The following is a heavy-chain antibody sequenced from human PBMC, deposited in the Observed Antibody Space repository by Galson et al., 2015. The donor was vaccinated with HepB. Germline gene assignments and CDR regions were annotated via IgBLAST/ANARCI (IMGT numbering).Heavy chain of an antibody. CDR1: RLVISRSW. V-gene: IGHV3-7*01. CDR2: IKQDGSEK. D-gene: IGHD1-14*01. J-gene: IGHJ4*02. Sequence: SLRLSCAASRLVISRSWMSWVRQAPGKGQEWVANIKQDGSEKCYVDSVKGRFTISRDNAKNSLYLQMNSLRAEDTAVYYCYAGHYFDSWGQGTLVTVSS. CDR3: YAGHYFDS.